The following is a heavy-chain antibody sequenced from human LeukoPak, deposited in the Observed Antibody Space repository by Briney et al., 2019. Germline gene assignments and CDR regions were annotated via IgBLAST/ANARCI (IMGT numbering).Heavy chain of an antibody. V-gene: IGHV3-30*18. J-gene: IGHJ4*02. D-gene: IGHD3-22*01. CDR3: AKDRYDSSEGWIDY. Sequence: GGSLRLSCAASGFTFSSYSMNWVRQAPGKGLEWVAVISYDGSNKYYAESAKGRFTISRDNSKNTLYLQMNSLRAEDTAVYYCAKDRYDSSEGWIDYWGQGTLVTVSS. CDR1: GFTFSSYS. CDR2: ISYDGSNK.